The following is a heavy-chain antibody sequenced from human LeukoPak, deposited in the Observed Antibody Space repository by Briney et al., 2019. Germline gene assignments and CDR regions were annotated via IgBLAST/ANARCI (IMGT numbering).Heavy chain of an antibody. Sequence: SETLSLTCTVSGGSISSYYWSWIRQPAGKGLEWIGRIYTSGSTNYNPSLKSRVTMSVDTSKNQFSLKLSSVTAADTAVYYCAGSGYDYPMYDYWGQGTLVTVSS. J-gene: IGHJ4*02. V-gene: IGHV4-4*07. CDR2: IYTSGST. CDR3: AGSGYDYPMYDY. CDR1: GGSISSYY. D-gene: IGHD5-12*01.